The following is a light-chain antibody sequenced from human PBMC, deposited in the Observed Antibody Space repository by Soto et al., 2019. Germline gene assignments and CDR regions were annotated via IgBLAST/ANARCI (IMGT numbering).Light chain of an antibody. V-gene: IGKV3-20*01. CDR3: QQYGSSPS. Sequence: EIVMTQSPATLSVSPGERATLSCRASQSVGTYLAWYQQKPGQAPRLLIYGASSRATGIPDRFSGSGSGTDSTLTISRLDPEDFAVYYCQQYGSSPSFGQGTKVDI. J-gene: IGKJ1*01. CDR2: GAS. CDR1: QSVGTY.